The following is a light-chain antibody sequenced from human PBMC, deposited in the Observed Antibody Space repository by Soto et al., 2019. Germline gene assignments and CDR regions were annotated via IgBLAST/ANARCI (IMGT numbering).Light chain of an antibody. CDR2: DVS. CDR1: QRISCR. V-gene: IGKV1-5*01. J-gene: IGKJ1*01. CDR3: QQYDSFSVT. Sequence: DIQMTQSPSTLPAFVGDTVTITCRASQRISCRLAWHQQKPEKAPKLLIYDVSALKRGVPPRFSGSGSGTEFTLTISSLQPEDFATYYCQQYDSFSVTFGQGTKVDIK.